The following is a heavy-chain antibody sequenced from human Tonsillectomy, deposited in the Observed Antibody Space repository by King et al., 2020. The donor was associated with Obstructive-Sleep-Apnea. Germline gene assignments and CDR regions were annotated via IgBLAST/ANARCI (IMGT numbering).Heavy chain of an antibody. Sequence: VQLQQWGAGLLKPSETLSLTCAVSGGSFSGYYWSWIRQSPGKGLEWIGEINHSGSTSCNPSLKSRVTISVDTSKNQISLKLSSVTAADTAVYYCARGRFFDSGTYYPPDYWGQGTLVTVTS. D-gene: IGHD3-10*01. J-gene: IGHJ4*02. CDR3: ARGRFFDSGTYYPPDY. CDR2: INHSGST. CDR1: GGSFSGYY. V-gene: IGHV4-34*01.